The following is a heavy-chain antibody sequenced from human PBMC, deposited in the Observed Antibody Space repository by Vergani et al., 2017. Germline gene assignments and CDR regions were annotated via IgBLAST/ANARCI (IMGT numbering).Heavy chain of an antibody. CDR2: IYNSGNG. J-gene: IGHJ2*01. V-gene: IGHV4-39*01. CDR1: GDSIISRSYY. CDR3: ASGKYYSDSTSHFRGRYFDV. Sequence: QMQLQESGPGLVKASETLSLTCTVSGDSIISRSYYWGWIRQPPGKGLEWLGSIYNSGNGDSGSSLKSRVTISADTSKNQFSLRLTSVTAADTAVYYCASGKYYSDSTSHFRGRYFDVWGRGTLVTVPS. D-gene: IGHD3-16*01.